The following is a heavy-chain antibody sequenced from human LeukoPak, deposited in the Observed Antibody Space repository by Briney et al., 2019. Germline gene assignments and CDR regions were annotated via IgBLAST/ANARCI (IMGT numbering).Heavy chain of an antibody. Sequence: GESLKISCKGSGYSFTNHWIGLGRQMPGKGLGWRGIIYTGDTDTRYCPSCQGPVTIPTAQSICPAYLQCVSLTASDRAIFYCARVIIEANYAFDIWGQGTMVTVSS. CDR3: ARVIIEANYAFDI. V-gene: IGHV5-51*06. J-gene: IGHJ3*02. CDR1: GYSFTNHW. D-gene: IGHD1-7*01. CDR2: IYTGDTDT.